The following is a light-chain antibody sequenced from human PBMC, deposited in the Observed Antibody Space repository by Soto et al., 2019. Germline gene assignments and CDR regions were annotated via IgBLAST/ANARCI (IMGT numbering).Light chain of an antibody. CDR1: RSNIGGGYD. V-gene: IGLV1-40*01. CDR2: ANN. Sequence: QSVLTQPPSVSGAPGQRVTISCTGSRSNIGGGYDVHWYQQSPGTAPRLLIYANNNRPSGVPDRFSGSKSGTSASLAITGLQAEDEADYYCQYWDSSLSVLFGGGTKLTVL. J-gene: IGLJ2*01. CDR3: QYWDSSLSVL.